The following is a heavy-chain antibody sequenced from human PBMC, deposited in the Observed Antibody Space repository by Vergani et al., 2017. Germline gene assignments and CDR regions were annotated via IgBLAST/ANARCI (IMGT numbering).Heavy chain of an antibody. CDR1: GFIVSDNY. CDR2: MYTGGTT. Sequence: DVQLVESGGGLVQPGGSLKLSCAASGFIVSDNYMTWVRQAPGKGLEWVSIMYTGGTTDYADSVKGRFTVSRDTSKNFLYLQMNNLRAEDTAVYYCTIGVMDFDDSSGHQARDYWGQGTLVTVSS. CDR3: TIGVMDFDDSSGHQARDY. V-gene: IGHV3-66*02. D-gene: IGHD3-22*01. J-gene: IGHJ4*02.